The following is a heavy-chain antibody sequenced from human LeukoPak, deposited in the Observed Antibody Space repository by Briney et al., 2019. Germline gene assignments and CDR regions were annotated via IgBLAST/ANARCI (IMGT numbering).Heavy chain of an antibody. V-gene: IGHV4-38-2*02. CDR3: ARESDLSRYDRTDY. D-gene: IGHD3-9*01. CDR2: IYHSGST. Sequence: SETLSLTCTVSGYSISSGYYWGWIRQPPGKGLEWIGSIYHSGSTYYNPSLKSRVTISVDTSKNQFSLRLTSVTVADTAVYFCARESDLSRYDRTDYWGRGTLVTVSS. J-gene: IGHJ4*02. CDR1: GYSISSGYY.